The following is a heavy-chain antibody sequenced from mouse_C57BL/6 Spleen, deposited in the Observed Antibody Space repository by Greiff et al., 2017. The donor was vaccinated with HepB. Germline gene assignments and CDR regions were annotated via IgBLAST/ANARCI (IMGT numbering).Heavy chain of an antibody. V-gene: IGHV1-76*01. CDR2: IYPGSGNT. CDR3: ASLRQGMDY. J-gene: IGHJ4*01. CDR1: GYTFTDYY. Sequence: QVQLQQSGAELVRPGASVKLSCKASGYTFTDYYINWVKQRPGQGLEWIARIYPGSGNTYYNEKFKGKATLTAEKSSSTAYMQLSGLTSEDSAVYFCASLRQGMDYWGQGTSVTVSS. D-gene: IGHD2-12*01.